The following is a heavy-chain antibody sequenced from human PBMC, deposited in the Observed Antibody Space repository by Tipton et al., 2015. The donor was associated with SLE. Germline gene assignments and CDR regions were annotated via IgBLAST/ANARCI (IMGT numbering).Heavy chain of an antibody. D-gene: IGHD6-19*01. Sequence: QSGAEVKKPGASVKVSCKASGYTFSTYDINWVRQATGQGLEWMGWMNPNSGNTGYGQRFQGRDTMTRNTSISTAYMELNSLRFEDTAVYYCTRGRGAVAGRGNWFDPWGQGTQVTVSS. CDR3: TRGRGAVAGRGNWFDP. CDR1: GYTFSTYD. CDR2: MNPNSGNT. V-gene: IGHV1-8*01. J-gene: IGHJ5*02.